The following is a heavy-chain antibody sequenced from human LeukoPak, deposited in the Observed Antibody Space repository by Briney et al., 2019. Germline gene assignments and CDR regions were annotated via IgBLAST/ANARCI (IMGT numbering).Heavy chain of an antibody. CDR2: IYHSGST. J-gene: IGHJ4*02. Sequence: PSETLSLTCAVSGGSISSGGYSWSWIRQPPGKGLEWIGYIYHSGSTYYNPSLKSRVTISVDRSKNQFSLKLSSVTAADTAVYYCARDKYYDTPGAVDYWGQGTLVTVSS. CDR1: GGSISSGGYS. D-gene: IGHD3-22*01. CDR3: ARDKYYDTPGAVDY. V-gene: IGHV4-30-2*01.